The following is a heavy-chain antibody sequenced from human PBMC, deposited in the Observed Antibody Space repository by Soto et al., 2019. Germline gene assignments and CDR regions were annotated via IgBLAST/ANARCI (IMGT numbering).Heavy chain of an antibody. CDR3: ARGSAFISLDY. V-gene: IGHV3-21*01. D-gene: IGHD3-10*01. Sequence: GGSLRLSCAASGLTFSSYSMNWVRQAPGKGLEWVSSISSTSNYKYYADSVKGRFTISRDNTKDSLYLQMNSLRAEDTAIYYCARGSAFISLDYWGQGTPVTVSS. J-gene: IGHJ4*02. CDR1: GLTFSSYS. CDR2: ISSTSNYK.